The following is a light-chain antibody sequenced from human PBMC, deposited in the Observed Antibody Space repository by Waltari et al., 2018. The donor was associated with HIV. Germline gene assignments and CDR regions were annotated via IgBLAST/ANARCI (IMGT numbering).Light chain of an antibody. CDR1: QSVSSY. V-gene: IGKV3-11*01. Sequence: EIVLTQSPATLSLSPGERATLSSRASQSVSSYLAWYQQKPGQTPSLLIHDASNRATGIPARFSGSRSGTDFTITISSLEPEDFTVYYCQQRNNWPPYTFGQGTKLEIK. CDR3: QQRNNWPPYT. J-gene: IGKJ2*01. CDR2: DAS.